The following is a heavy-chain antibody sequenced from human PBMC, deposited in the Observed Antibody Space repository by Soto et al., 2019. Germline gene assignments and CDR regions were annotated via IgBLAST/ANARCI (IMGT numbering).Heavy chain of an antibody. CDR2: ISYDGSNK. CDR3: AKEGAPYDSLVVPAAR. Sequence: QVQLVESGGGVVQPGRSLRLSCAASGFTFSSYGMHWVRQAPGKGLEWVAVISYDGSNKYYADSVKGRFTISRDNSKNTLEMQMNNMRAEDTVVYYCAKEGAPYDSLVVPAARWGPGTLVTVSS. V-gene: IGHV3-30*18. D-gene: IGHD2-2*01. J-gene: IGHJ4*02. CDR1: GFTFSSYG.